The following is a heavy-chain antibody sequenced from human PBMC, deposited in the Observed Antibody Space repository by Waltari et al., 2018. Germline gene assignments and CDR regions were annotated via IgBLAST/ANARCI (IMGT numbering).Heavy chain of an antibody. V-gene: IGHV3-23*04. CDR2: ISGRGGST. CDR3: AKIGDSSGYYQPNFDY. CDR1: GFTFSSYA. Sequence: EVQLVESGGGLVQPGGSLRLSCAASGFTFSSYAMSWVRQAPGKGLEWVSAISGRGGSTYYAYSVKGRFTISRDNSKNTLYLQMNSLRAEDTAVYYCAKIGDSSGYYQPNFDYWGQGTLVTVSS. D-gene: IGHD3-22*01. J-gene: IGHJ4*02.